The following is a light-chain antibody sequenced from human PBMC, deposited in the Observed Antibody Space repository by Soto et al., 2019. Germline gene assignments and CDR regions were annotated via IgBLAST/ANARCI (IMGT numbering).Light chain of an antibody. CDR1: TSDVGGYNY. Sequence: QSVLTQPASVSGSLGQSITISCTGTTSDVGGYNYVSWYQQHPGKAPILMIYEVTNRSSGVSTRFSGSKSGNTASLTISGLQAEDEADYYCSSSTSSNTFVFGTGTKVTVL. CDR2: EVT. V-gene: IGLV2-14*01. J-gene: IGLJ1*01. CDR3: SSSTSSNTFV.